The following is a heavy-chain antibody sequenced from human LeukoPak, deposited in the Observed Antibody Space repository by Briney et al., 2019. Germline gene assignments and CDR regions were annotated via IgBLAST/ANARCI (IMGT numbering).Heavy chain of an antibody. CDR1: GFTFSSYE. CDR2: ISSSRSTI. J-gene: IGHJ4*02. CDR3: AREGVMAPYYFDY. Sequence: GGSLRLSCAASGFTFSSYEMNWVRQAPGKGLEWVSYISSSRSTIYYADSVKGRFTISRDNAKNSLYLQMNSLRVEDTAVYYCAREGVMAPYYFDYWGQGTLVTVSS. D-gene: IGHD3-16*01. V-gene: IGHV3-48*03.